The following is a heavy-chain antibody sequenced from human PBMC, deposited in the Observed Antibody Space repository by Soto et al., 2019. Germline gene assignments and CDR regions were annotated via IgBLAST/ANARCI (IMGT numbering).Heavy chain of an antibody. CDR3: ARDWDFWSGYSPSYYYYGMDV. Sequence: ASVKVSCKASGYTFTSYGISWVRQAPGQGLEWMGWISAYNGNTNYAQKLQGRVTMTTDTSTSTAYMELRSLRSDDTAVYYCARDWDFWSGYSPSYYYYGMDVWGQGTTVTVSS. CDR2: ISAYNGNT. D-gene: IGHD3-3*01. V-gene: IGHV1-18*01. CDR1: GYTFTSYG. J-gene: IGHJ6*02.